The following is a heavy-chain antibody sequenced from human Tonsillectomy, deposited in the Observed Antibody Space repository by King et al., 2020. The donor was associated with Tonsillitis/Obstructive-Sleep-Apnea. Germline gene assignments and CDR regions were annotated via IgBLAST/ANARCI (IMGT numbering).Heavy chain of an antibody. CDR3: ARVSGGDLDYYMDD. J-gene: IGHJ6*03. Sequence: VQLVESGTEVKKPGESLRISCKGSGYKFTIYWITWVRQMPGKGLEWMGRIDPIDSYTNYSPSFQGHVTISADKSISTAYLQWSSLKASDTATYYCARVSGGDLDYYMDDWGKGTTVTVSS. CDR2: IDPIDSYT. D-gene: IGHD2-21*02. CDR1: GYKFTIYW. V-gene: IGHV5-10-1*01.